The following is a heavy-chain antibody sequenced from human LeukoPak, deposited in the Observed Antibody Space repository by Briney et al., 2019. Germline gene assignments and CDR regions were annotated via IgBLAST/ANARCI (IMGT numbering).Heavy chain of an antibody. CDR2: INHSGTT. Sequence: SSETLSLTCAVYGGSFSEYYWSWIRQPPGKGLEWIGDINHSGTTNYNPSLKNRVTISKETSKKQFSLKLSSVTAADTAVYYCARARMDVWGQGITVTVSS. J-gene: IGHJ6*02. CDR3: ARARMDV. V-gene: IGHV4-34*01. CDR1: GGSFSEYY.